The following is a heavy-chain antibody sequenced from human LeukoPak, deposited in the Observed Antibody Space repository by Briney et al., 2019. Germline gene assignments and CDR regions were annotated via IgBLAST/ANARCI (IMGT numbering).Heavy chain of an antibody. Sequence: ASVKVSCKASGYTFTGYYMHWGRQAPGQGLEWMGWINPNSGGTNYAQKFQGRVTMTRDTSISTAYMELSRLRSDDTAVYYCAMERWIQLWLFDYYYGMDVWGQGTTVTVSS. CDR2: INPNSGGT. CDR1: GYTFTGYY. CDR3: AMERWIQLWLFDYYYGMDV. V-gene: IGHV1-2*02. J-gene: IGHJ6*02. D-gene: IGHD5-18*01.